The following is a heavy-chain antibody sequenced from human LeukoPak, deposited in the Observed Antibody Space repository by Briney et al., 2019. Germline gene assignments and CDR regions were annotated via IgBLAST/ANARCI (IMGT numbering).Heavy chain of an antibody. CDR3: ARDKTSSGKAFDY. J-gene: IGHJ4*02. CDR1: VSSNY. D-gene: IGHD6-19*01. V-gene: IGHV3-21*01. CDR2: ISSSSSYI. Sequence: GGSLRLSCAASVSSNYMSWVRQAPGKGLEWVSSISSSSSYIYYADSVKGRFTISRDNAKNSLYLQMNSLRAEDTAVYYCARDKTSSGKAFDYWGQGTLVTVSS.